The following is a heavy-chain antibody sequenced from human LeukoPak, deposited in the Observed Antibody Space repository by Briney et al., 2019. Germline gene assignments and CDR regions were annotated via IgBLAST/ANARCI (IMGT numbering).Heavy chain of an antibody. CDR2: MKQSGSTA. D-gene: IGHD3-10*02. CDR3: ARYVSALDY. Sequence: PGGSLRLSCAASGLTFSSYAMSWVRQAPGKGLEWVATMKQSGSTANYVATVKGRFTSSRDNANNLLFLQMSSLRADDTAVYYCARYVSALDYWGQGTLVTVSS. J-gene: IGHJ4*02. V-gene: IGHV3-7*05. CDR1: GLTFSSYA.